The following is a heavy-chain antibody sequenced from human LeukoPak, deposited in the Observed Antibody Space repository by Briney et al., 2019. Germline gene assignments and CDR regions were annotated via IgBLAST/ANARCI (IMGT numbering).Heavy chain of an antibody. J-gene: IGHJ6*02. CDR2: IVVGSGNT. V-gene: IGHV1-58*02. D-gene: IGHD2-2*02. CDR1: GFTFTSSA. Sequence: SVKVSCKASGFTFTSSAMQWVRQARGQRLELIGWIVVGSGNTNYAQKFQERVTITRDMSTSTAYMELSSLRSEDTAVYYCAAGGVWVVPAAIDYYYYGMDVWGQGTTVTVSS. CDR3: AAGGVWVVPAAIDYYYYGMDV.